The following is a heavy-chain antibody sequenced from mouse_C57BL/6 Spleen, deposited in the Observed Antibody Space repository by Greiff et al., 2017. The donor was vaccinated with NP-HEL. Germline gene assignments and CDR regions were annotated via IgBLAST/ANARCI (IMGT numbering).Heavy chain of an antibody. J-gene: IGHJ4*01. CDR2: IYPGSGST. CDR1: GYTFTSYW. Sequence: QVQLQQPGAELVKPGASVKMSCKASGYTFTSYWITWVKQRPGQGLEWIGDIYPGSGSTNYNEKFKSKATLTVDKSSSTAYMQLSSLTSEDSAVYYCARDCDAMDYWGQGTSVTVSS. V-gene: IGHV1-55*01. CDR3: ARDCDAMDY.